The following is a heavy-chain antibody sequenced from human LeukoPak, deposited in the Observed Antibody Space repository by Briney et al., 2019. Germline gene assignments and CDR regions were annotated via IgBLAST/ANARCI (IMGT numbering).Heavy chain of an antibody. D-gene: IGHD3-16*01. V-gene: IGHV1-46*01. CDR2: INPNDGAT. CDR3: ARGHGWGRSGSLGGLFASYHTYYYMDV. Sequence: ASVKVSCKASGYTFTMYYIHWVRQAPGQGLEWMGMINPNDGATTYTQRFQGRVTMTRDMSTTTVYMDLRSLRSEDTAVYFCARGHGWGRSGSLGGLFASYHTYYYMDVWGRGTTVTVSS. CDR1: GYTFTMYY. J-gene: IGHJ6*03.